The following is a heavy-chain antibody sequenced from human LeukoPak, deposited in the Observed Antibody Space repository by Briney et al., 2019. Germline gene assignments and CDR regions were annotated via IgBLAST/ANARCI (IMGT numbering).Heavy chain of an antibody. CDR1: GFTFSSYA. CDR2: ISYDGSNK. J-gene: IGHJ4*02. Sequence: GGSLRPSCAASGFTFSSYAMHWVRQAPGKGLEWVAVISYDGSNKYYADSVKGRFIISRDNSKNTLCLRMNSLRAEDTAVYYCASDPVVAATLRMDYWGQGTLVTVSS. D-gene: IGHD2-15*01. CDR3: ASDPVVAATLRMDY. V-gene: IGHV3-30-3*01.